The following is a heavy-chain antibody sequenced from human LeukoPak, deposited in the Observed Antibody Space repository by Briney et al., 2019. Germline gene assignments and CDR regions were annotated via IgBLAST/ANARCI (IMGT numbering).Heavy chain of an antibody. V-gene: IGHV3-7*03. CDR3: ARGSGWCDY. D-gene: IGHD6-19*01. CDR2: IKEDGSEK. CDR1: GFTFSNYW. Sequence: PGGSLRLSCAASGFTFSNYWMSWVRRVPGKGLEWVANIKEDGSEKNFVDSVRGRFTISRDNAKNSVYLEMNSLRAEDTAVYYCARGSGWCDYWGQGALVTVSS. J-gene: IGHJ4*02.